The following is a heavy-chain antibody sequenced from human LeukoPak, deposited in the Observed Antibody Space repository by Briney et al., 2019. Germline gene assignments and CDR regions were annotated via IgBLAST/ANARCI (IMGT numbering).Heavy chain of an antibody. Sequence: ASETLSLTCTVSGGSITSYYWSWIRQPPGKGLEWIGYIYYSGSTNYNPSLKSRVTISVDTSKNQFFLKLSSVTAADTAVYFCARQGGFASSAGVWGKGTTVTVSS. V-gene: IGHV4-59*08. J-gene: IGHJ6*04. CDR1: GGSITSYY. CDR2: IYYSGST. D-gene: IGHD2-2*01. CDR3: ARQGGFASSAGV.